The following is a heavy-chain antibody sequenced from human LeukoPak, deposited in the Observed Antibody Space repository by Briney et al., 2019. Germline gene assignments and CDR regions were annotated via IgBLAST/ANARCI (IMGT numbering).Heavy chain of an antibody. CDR2: IYSSGGYI. CDR1: GFTFSSNY. J-gene: IGHJ4*02. Sequence: GGSLXLSCAASGFTFSSNYMSWARQAPGKGGEWVSSIYSSGGYIFYADSVKGGYIISRDNAKESLYLQMNSLRGEDTAVYYCLRGDRRDYWGQGTLVTVSS. V-gene: IGHV3-21*01. CDR3: LRGDRRDY.